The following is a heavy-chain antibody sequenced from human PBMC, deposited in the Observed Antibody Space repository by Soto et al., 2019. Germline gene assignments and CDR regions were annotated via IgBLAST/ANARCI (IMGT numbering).Heavy chain of an antibody. CDR2: IDSDGSTT. V-gene: IGHV3-74*01. J-gene: IGHJ6*02. CDR1: GFTFSVYW. Sequence: EVQLVESGGGLVQPGGSLRLSCAASGFTFSVYWMHWVRQAPGKGLVWVSRIDSDGSTTSYADSVKGRFTISRDNAKSTLYPQMNSLRADDTAVYYCARPGYSNYGPGVDVWGQGTTVTVSS. CDR3: ARPGYSNYGPGVDV. D-gene: IGHD4-4*01.